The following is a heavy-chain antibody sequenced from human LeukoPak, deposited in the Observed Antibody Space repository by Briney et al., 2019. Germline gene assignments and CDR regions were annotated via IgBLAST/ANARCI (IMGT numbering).Heavy chain of an antibody. V-gene: IGHV1-69*05. Sequence: GASVKVSCKASGGTFSSYAISWVRQAPGQGLEWMGGIIPIFGTANYAQKFQGRVTITTDESTSTAYMELSSLRSEDTAVYYCARDQFPGHSGSYSMAYFDYWGQGTQVTVSS. CDR1: GGTFSSYA. J-gene: IGHJ4*02. CDR2: IIPIFGTA. CDR3: ARDQFPGHSGSYSMAYFDY. D-gene: IGHD1-26*01.